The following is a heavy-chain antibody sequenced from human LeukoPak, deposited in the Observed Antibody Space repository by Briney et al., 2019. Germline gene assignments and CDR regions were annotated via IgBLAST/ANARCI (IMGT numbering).Heavy chain of an antibody. D-gene: IGHD3-10*01. CDR1: GFTFTTTT. J-gene: IGHJ4*02. V-gene: IGHV3-7*01. Sequence: GGSLRLSCVGSGFTFTTTTMSWVRQAPGKGLEWVASMKEDGSEERYVDSVKGRFTISRDNAKNSLYLQMNSLRAEDTAVYYCARDGWFGELDRDYFDYWGQGTLVTVSS. CDR2: MKEDGSEE. CDR3: ARDGWFGELDRDYFDY.